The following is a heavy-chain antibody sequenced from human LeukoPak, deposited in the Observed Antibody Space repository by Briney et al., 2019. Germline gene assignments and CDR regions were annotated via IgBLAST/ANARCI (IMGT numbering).Heavy chain of an antibody. D-gene: IGHD4-17*01. CDR1: GFTFSRYG. Sequence: GGSLRLSCAASGFTFSRYGMHWVRQASGKGLKWVGRIRSTANNYATAYAASVKGRFTISRDDSKNTAYLQMDSLKTEDTAVYYCTRRYGKNSWWFDPWGQGTLVTVSS. J-gene: IGHJ5*02. V-gene: IGHV3-73*01. CDR2: IRSTANNYAT. CDR3: TRRYGKNSWWFDP.